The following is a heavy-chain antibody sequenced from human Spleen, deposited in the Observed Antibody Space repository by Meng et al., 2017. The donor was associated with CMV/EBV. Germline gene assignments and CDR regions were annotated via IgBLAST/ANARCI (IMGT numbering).Heavy chain of an antibody. D-gene: IGHD5-18*01. CDR3: AKRGEYSYGPYYFDY. CDR2: IGGSGDST. CDR1: GFTFSSYA. J-gene: IGHJ4*02. V-gene: IGHV3-23*01. Sequence: SCAASGFTFSSYAMSWVRQAPGKGLEWVSAIGGSGDSTYYADSVKGRFTISRDNSKNTLYLQMNSLRAEDTAVYYCAKRGEYSYGPYYFDYWGQGTLVTVSS.